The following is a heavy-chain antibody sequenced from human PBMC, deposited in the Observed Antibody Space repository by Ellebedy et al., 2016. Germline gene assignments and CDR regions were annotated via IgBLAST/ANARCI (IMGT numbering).Heavy chain of an antibody. Sequence: SLKISXAASGFTFDDFAMHWVRQAPGKGLEWVSGITWNSDSVDYADSVKGRFTISRDNANSSLYLQMNSLRTDDTAIYYCAKSEARWGQGTLVTVSS. CDR3: AKSEAR. J-gene: IGHJ4*02. CDR1: GFTFDDFA. CDR2: ITWNSDSV. V-gene: IGHV3-9*01.